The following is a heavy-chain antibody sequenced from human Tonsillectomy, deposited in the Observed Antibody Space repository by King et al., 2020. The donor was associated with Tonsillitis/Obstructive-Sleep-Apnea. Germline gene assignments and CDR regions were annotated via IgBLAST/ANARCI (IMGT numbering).Heavy chain of an antibody. J-gene: IGHJ6*03. V-gene: IGHV2-5*02. CDR1: GFSLSTSGVG. CDR2: IYWDDDK. Sequence: QFTLKESGPTLVKPTQTLTLTCTFSGFSLSTSGVGVGWIRQPPGKALEWLALIYWDDDKRYSPSLKSRLTITKDTSKNQVVLTMTNMDSVDTATHFCAHRRSGSCMDVWGKGTTVTVSS. CDR3: AHRRSGSCMDV. D-gene: IGHD5-12*01.